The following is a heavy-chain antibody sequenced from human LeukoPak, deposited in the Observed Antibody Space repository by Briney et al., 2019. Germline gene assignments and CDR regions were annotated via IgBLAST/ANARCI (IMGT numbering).Heavy chain of an antibody. J-gene: IGHJ1*01. D-gene: IGHD1-1*01. V-gene: IGHV1-18*01. CDR1: GYTFTRQG. Sequence: ASVTVSCKASGYTFTRQGISWVRQAPGQGVEWMGWISAYNGNTNYAQKFQGRVTLTTATSTSTVYMELRSLRSDDTAVYYCSREGPTGEFLGDYCGQGTLVTVSS. CDR2: ISAYNGNT. CDR3: SREGPTGEFLGDY.